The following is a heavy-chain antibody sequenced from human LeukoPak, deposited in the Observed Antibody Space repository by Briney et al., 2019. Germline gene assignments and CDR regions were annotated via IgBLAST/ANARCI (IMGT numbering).Heavy chain of an antibody. Sequence: GGSLRLSCAASGFTFSSYWMTWVRQAPGKGLEWVANIKQDGSEKYYVDSVRGRFTISRDNAKTSVYLQMNSLRAEDTAVYYCVRDTGGGGSYTDYWGQGTLVTVSS. D-gene: IGHD1-26*01. V-gene: IGHV3-7*01. CDR1: GFTFSSYW. CDR2: IKQDGSEK. J-gene: IGHJ4*02. CDR3: VRDTGGGGSYTDY.